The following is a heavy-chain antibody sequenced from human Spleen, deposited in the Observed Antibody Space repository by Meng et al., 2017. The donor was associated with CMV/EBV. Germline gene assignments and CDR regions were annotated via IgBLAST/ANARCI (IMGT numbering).Heavy chain of an antibody. CDR1: GYTFTSHG. J-gene: IGHJ4*02. CDR3: ARGTGIFDY. V-gene: IGHV1-18*04. D-gene: IGHD7-27*01. Sequence: RVACRASGYTFTSHGITWVRQAPGQGLEWMGWISPSSGSTNYAQRLEGRVTMTTDRSTTTAYLELKSPRYDDTAVYFCARGTGIFDYWGQGTLVTVSS. CDR2: ISPSSGST.